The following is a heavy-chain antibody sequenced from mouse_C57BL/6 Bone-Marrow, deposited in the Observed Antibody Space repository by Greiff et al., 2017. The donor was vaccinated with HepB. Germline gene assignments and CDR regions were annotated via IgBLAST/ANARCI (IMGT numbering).Heavy chain of an antibody. CDR3: ARAADYGSSYNAMDY. Sequence: QVQLQQSGAELARPGASVKMSCKASGYTFTSYTMHWVKQRPGQGLEWIGYINPSSGYTKYNQKFKDKATLTADKSSSTAYMQLSSLTSEDSAVYYCARAADYGSSYNAMDYWGQGTSVTVSS. D-gene: IGHD1-1*01. V-gene: IGHV1-4*01. J-gene: IGHJ4*01. CDR1: GYTFTSYT. CDR2: INPSSGYT.